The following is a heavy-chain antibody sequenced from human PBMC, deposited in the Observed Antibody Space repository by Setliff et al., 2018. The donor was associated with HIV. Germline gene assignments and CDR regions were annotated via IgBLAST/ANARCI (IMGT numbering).Heavy chain of an antibody. Sequence: ASVKVSCKASGYTFTNYAINWVRQAPGQRLEWMGWINVDSGNTKYLQDLQGRVTITKDRSASTAYMEVSNLRSEDMAVYYCARERDSNGYQFDYWGQGTLVTVSS. CDR2: INVDSGNT. V-gene: IGHV1-3*03. CDR1: GYTFTNYA. D-gene: IGHD3-22*01. J-gene: IGHJ4*02. CDR3: ARERDSNGYQFDY.